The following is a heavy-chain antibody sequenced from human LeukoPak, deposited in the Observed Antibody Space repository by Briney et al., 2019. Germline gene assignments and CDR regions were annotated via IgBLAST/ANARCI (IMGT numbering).Heavy chain of an antibody. CDR2: MNPNSGDT. CDR1: GYTFTSYD. Sequence: GASVKVSCKASGYTFTSYDVNWVRQATGQGLEWMGWMNPNSGDTGYAQKFQGRVTITRNTSISTAYMELSSLRSEDTAVYYCARGTYSYGYWFDPWGQGTLVTVSS. V-gene: IGHV1-8*03. J-gene: IGHJ5*02. CDR3: ARGTYSYGYWFDP. D-gene: IGHD5-18*01.